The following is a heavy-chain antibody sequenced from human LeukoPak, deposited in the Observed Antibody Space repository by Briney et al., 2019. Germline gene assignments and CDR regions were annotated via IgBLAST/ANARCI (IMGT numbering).Heavy chain of an antibody. V-gene: IGHV4-61*01. CDR3: ARAVEYSGSQLDY. J-gene: IGHJ4*02. CDR2: IYYSGST. D-gene: IGHD1-26*01. CDR1: GYSISSGYY. Sequence: PSETLSLTCTVSGYSISSGYYWGWIRQPPGKGLEWIGYIYYSGSTNYNPSLKSRVTISVDTSKNQFSLKLSSVTAADTAVYYCARAVEYSGSQLDYWGQGTLVTVSS.